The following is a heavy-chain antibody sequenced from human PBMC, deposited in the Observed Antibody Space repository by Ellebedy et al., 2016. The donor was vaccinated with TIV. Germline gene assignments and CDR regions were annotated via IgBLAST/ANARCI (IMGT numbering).Heavy chain of an antibody. CDR1: GYTFTSYG. J-gene: IGHJ6*02. D-gene: IGHD4-17*01. Sequence: AASVKVSCKASGYTFTSYGISWVRQAPGQGLEWMGLISAYNGNTNYAQKLQGRVTITTDTSTSTAYMELRSLRSDDTAVYYCAGVPIDYGDYLDYYYGMDVWGQGTTVTVSS. V-gene: IGHV1-18*04. CDR3: AGVPIDYGDYLDYYYGMDV. CDR2: ISAYNGNT.